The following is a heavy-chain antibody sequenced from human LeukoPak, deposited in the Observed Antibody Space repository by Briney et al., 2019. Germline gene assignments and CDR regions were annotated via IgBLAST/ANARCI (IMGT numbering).Heavy chain of an antibody. D-gene: IGHD6-13*01. J-gene: IGHJ5*02. Sequence: PGGSPRLSCAASGFTFSNYAMHWVRQAPGKGLEYVSAISSDGGSTYYADSVRGRFTISRDNSKNTLYLQMGSLRAEDMAVYYCARDPASGGTISAAGTYWFDPWGQGTLVTVSS. CDR1: GFTFSNYA. CDR2: ISSDGGST. CDR3: ARDPASGGTISAAGTYWFDP. V-gene: IGHV3-64*02.